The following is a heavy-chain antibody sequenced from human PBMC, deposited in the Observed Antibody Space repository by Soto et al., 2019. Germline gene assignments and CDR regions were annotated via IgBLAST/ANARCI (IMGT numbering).Heavy chain of an antibody. D-gene: IGHD6-19*01. J-gene: IGHJ4*02. V-gene: IGHV4-30-4*01. CDR1: GGSSSSGDYY. CDR2: IYYSGST. Sequence: SETLSLTCTVSGGSSSSGDYYWSWIRQPPGKGLEWIGYIYYSGSTYYNPSLKSRVTISVDMSKNQFSLKLRSVTAADTAVYYCARVVIGYSSGWYASLFDYWGQGSLVTVSS. CDR3: ARVVIGYSSGWYASLFDY.